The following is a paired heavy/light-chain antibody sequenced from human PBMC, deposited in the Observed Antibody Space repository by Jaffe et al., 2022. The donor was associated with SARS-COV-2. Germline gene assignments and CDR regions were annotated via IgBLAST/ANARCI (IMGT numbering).Heavy chain of an antibody. D-gene: IGHD6-13*01. CDR2: IYPGDSDT. CDR3: ARSVYTSSYPYYGMDV. Sequence: EVQVVQSGAEVKKPGESLKISCKGSGYSFSNFWIGWVRQMPGKGLEWLGIIYPGDSDTRYSPSFRGQVTISADKSISTAYLQWSSLKASDTAMYYCARSVYTSSYPYYGMDVWGQGTTVTVSS. CDR1: GYSFSNFW. J-gene: IGHJ6*02. V-gene: IGHV5-51*01.
Light chain of an antibody. CDR3: SSYAGSNNPGV. Sequence: QSALTQPPSASGSPGQSVTISCTGTSSDVGGYNYVSWYQQYPGKAPKLIIYEVSKRPSGVPDRFSGSKSGNTASLTVSGLQAEDEADYYCSSYAGSNNPGVFGTGTKVTVL. CDR2: EVS. J-gene: IGLJ1*01. CDR1: SSDVGGYNY. V-gene: IGLV2-8*01.